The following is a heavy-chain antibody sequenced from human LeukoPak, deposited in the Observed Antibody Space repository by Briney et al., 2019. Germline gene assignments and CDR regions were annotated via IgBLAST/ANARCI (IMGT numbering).Heavy chain of an antibody. J-gene: IGHJ6*02. V-gene: IGHV3-73*01. D-gene: IGHD1-1*01. CDR3: TRLVDRVWNDYYYYGMDV. CDR2: IRSKANSYAT. CDR1: GFTFSGSA. Sequence: PAGSLRLSCAASGFTFSGSAMHWVRQASGKGLEWVGRIRSKANSYATAHAASVKGRFTISRDDSKNTAYLQMNSLKTEDTAVYYCTRLVDRVWNDYYYYGMDVWGQGTTVTVSS.